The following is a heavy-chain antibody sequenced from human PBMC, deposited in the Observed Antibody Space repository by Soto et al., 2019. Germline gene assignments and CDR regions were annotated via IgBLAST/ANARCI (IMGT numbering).Heavy chain of an antibody. V-gene: IGHV3-21*01. CDR2: ISLSSSFR. CDR3: ARAGQSDGYFALDV. Sequence: GGSLRLSCAASGFTFSSNSMNWVRQAPGKGLEWVSSISLSSSFRYYADSVEGRFTISRDNAKNSLYLQMNSLRAEDTAVYYCARAGQSDGYFALDVWGQGTTVTFS. CDR1: GFTFSSNS. D-gene: IGHD6-19*01. J-gene: IGHJ6*02.